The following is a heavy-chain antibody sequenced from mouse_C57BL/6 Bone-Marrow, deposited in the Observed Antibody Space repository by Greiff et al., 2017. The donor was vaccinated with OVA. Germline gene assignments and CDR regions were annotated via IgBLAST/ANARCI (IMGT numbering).Heavy chain of an antibody. CDR1: GYTFPSYG. Sequence: ESGAELARPGASVKLSCKASGYTFPSYGISWVKQRTGQGLEWIGELYPSSGYTYHNEKFKGTATLTADKSSSTAYMELRSLTSEDSAVYFCARSPYYGSSPWFAYWGQGTLVTVSA. CDR3: ARSPYYGSSPWFAY. CDR2: LYPSSGYT. J-gene: IGHJ3*01. D-gene: IGHD1-1*01. V-gene: IGHV1-81*01.